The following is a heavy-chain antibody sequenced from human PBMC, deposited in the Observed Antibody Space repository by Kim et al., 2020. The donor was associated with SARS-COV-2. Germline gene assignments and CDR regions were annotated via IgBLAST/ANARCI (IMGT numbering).Heavy chain of an antibody. D-gene: IGHD2-21*01. J-gene: IGHJ4*01. V-gene: IGHV3-7*01. CDR1: GFTFGSYW. CDR2: IRQDGSNK. CDR3: ASFAITGWKFDC. Sequence: GGSLRLSCAASGFTFGSYWMSWVRQAPGKGLECMASIRQDGSNKCYVDSVEGRFTVSRDNAKNSLYLQMNSLRAEDTAVYYCASFAITGWKFDC.